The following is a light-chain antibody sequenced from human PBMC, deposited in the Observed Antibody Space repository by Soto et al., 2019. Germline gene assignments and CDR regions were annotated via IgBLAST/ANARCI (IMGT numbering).Light chain of an antibody. J-gene: IGLJ2*01. CDR1: SSNIGNNY. CDR2: DNN. V-gene: IGLV1-51*01. CDR3: GTWDSSLSEMV. Sequence: QSVLTQPPSVSAAPGQTVTISCSGSSSNIGNNYVSWYQQLPGTAPKLLIYDNNKRPSGIPDRFSGSKSGTSATLGITGLQTGDEADYYCGTWDSSLSEMVFGGGTKVTVL.